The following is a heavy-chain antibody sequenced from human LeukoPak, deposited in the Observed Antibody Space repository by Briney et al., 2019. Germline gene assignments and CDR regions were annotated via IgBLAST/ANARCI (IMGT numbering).Heavy chain of an antibody. CDR1: GGSINTYY. CDR3: AGDTYGTDY. D-gene: IGHD5-18*01. Sequence: ASETLSLTCTVSGGSINTYYWNWIRQPPGKGLQWIGYIYYSGDTNYNPSLRSRVTISVDTSKRHFSLKLTAMTAADTAVYCCAGDTYGTDYWGQGTLVTVSS. CDR2: IYYSGDT. J-gene: IGHJ4*02. V-gene: IGHV4-59*01.